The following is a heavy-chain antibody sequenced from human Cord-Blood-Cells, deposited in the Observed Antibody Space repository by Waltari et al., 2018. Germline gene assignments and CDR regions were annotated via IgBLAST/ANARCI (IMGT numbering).Heavy chain of an antibody. D-gene: IGHD3-10*01. J-gene: IGHJ3*02. CDR2: ISHSGST. CDR1: GGSFSGYY. V-gene: IGHV4-34*01. Sequence: QVQLQQWGAGLLKPSETLSLTCAVYGGSFSGYYWSWIRQPPGKGLEWIGEISHSGSTNFSPTLKSRVTISVDTSKNQGSLMLGSVTAADTTVCYCARGGGRMRGTDALDIWGQGTMVTDSS. CDR3: ARGGGRMRGTDALDI.